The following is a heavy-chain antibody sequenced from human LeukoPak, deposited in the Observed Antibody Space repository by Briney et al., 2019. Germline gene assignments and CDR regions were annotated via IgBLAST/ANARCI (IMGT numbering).Heavy chain of an antibody. CDR1: GGTFSSYA. CDR3: ARAPRDGYNSPYFDY. Sequence: ASVKVSCKASGGTFSSYAISWVRQAPGQGLEWMGRIIPILGIANYAQKFQGRVTITADKSTSTAYMELSGLRSEDTAVYYCARAPRDGYNSPYFDYWGQGTLVTVSS. CDR2: IIPILGIA. J-gene: IGHJ4*02. D-gene: IGHD5-24*01. V-gene: IGHV1-69*04.